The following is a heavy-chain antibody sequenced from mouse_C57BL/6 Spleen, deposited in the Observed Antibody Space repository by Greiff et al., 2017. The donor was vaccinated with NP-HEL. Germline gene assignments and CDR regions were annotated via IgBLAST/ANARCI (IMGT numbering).Heavy chain of an antibody. J-gene: IGHJ1*03. CDR1: GFSFNTYA. CDR3: VRHPVNWDGYFDV. D-gene: IGHD4-1*01. Sequence: EVQLVESGGGLVQPKGSLKLSCAASGFSFNTYAMNWVRQAPGKGLEWVARIRSKSNNYATYYADSVKDRFTISRDDSESMLYLQMNNLKTEDTAMYYCVRHPVNWDGYFDVWGTGTTVTVSS. CDR2: IRSKSNNYAT. V-gene: IGHV10-1*01.